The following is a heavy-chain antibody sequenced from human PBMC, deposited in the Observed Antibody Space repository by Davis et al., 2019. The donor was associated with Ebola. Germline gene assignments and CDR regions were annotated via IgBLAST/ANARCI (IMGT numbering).Heavy chain of an antibody. CDR2: ISWNSDII. J-gene: IGHJ4*02. CDR1: GFTFDDYA. Sequence: SLKLSCAASGFTFDDYAMHWVRQAPGKGLEWVSGISWNSDIIGYADSVKGRFTISRDNAKNSLYLQMNSLRAEDTAVYYCARDFDRVRTWGQGTLVTVSS. V-gene: IGHV3-9*01. CDR3: ARDFDRVRT. D-gene: IGHD1-1*01.